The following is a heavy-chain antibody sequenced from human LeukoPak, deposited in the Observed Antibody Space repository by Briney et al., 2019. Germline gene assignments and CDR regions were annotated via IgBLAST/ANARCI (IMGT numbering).Heavy chain of an antibody. J-gene: IGHJ6*02. CDR3: ARVTMVRGVIRHGMDV. CDR1: GGSVSSYY. CDR2: IYYSGST. D-gene: IGHD3-10*01. Sequence: SETLSLTRTVSGGSVSSYYWSWIRQPAGKGLEWIGRIYYSGSTNYNPSLKSRVTISVDTSKNQFSLKLSSVTAADTAVYYCARVTMVRGVIRHGMDVWGQGTTVTVSS. V-gene: IGHV4-59*02.